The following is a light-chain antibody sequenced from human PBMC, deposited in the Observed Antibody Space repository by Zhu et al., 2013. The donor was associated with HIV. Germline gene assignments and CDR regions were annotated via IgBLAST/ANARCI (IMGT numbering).Light chain of an antibody. CDR2: TAS. Sequence: DIQMTQSPSSLSASVGDRVTITCRASHNINTYLNWYEQKPGEAPKLLIYTASTLQSGVPSRFSGSGSGTDFTLTIANLQPEDFATYYCHHVNDNPAFGPGTKVDFK. CDR3: HHVNDNPA. V-gene: IGKV1-39*01. CDR1: HNINTY. J-gene: IGKJ3*01.